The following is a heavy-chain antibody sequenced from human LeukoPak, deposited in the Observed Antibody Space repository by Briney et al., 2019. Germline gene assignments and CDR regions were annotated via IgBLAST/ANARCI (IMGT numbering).Heavy chain of an antibody. Sequence: SETLSLTCAVSGGSISSGGYSWSWIRQPPGKGLEWIGYIYHSGSTYYNPSLKSRVTISVDRSKNQFSLKLSSVTAADTAVYYCARASGYGGAYFDCWGQGTLVTVSS. D-gene: IGHD5-12*01. CDR3: ARASGYGGAYFDC. CDR2: IYHSGST. CDR1: GGSISSGGYS. J-gene: IGHJ4*02. V-gene: IGHV4-30-2*01.